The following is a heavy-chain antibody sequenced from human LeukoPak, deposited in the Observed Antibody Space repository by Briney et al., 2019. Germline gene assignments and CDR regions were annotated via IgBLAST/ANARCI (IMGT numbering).Heavy chain of an antibody. V-gene: IGHV3-23*01. CDR1: GFTVSSNY. J-gene: IGHJ4*02. CDR3: AKDRYQPLLSNFDY. CDR2: ISGSGGST. D-gene: IGHD2-21*02. Sequence: GGSLRLSCAASGFTVSSNYMSWVRQAPGKGLEWVSAISGSGGSTYYADSVKGRFTISRDNSKNTLYLQMNSLRAEDTAVYYCAKDRYQPLLSNFDYWGQGTLVTVSS.